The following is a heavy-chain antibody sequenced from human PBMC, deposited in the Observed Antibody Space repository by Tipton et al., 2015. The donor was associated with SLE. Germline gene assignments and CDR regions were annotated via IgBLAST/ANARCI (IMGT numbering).Heavy chain of an antibody. CDR2: INHSGST. CDR1: GGSFSGYY. D-gene: IGHD6-6*01. V-gene: IGHV4-34*01. CDR3: ARDSYSSSSGSYYYGMDV. J-gene: IGHJ6*02. Sequence: LSLTCAVYGGSFSGYYWSWIRQPPGKGLEWIGEINHSGSTNYNPSLKSRVTISVDTSKNHFSLKLSSVTAADTAVYYCARDSYSSSSGSYYYGMDVWGQGTTVTVSS.